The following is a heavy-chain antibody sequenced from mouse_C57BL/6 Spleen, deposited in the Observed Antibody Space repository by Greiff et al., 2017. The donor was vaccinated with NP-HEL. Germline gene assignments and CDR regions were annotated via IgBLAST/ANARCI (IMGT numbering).Heavy chain of an antibody. Sequence: EVKLMESGEGLVKPGGSLKLSCAASGFTFSSYAMSWVRQTPEKRLEWVAYISSGGDYIYYADTVKGRFTISRDNARNTLYLQMSSLKSEDTAMYYCTREYYYGSSLFAYWGQGTLVTVS. D-gene: IGHD1-1*01. CDR2: ISSGGDYI. CDR3: TREYYYGSSLFAY. J-gene: IGHJ3*01. V-gene: IGHV5-9-1*02. CDR1: GFTFSSYA.